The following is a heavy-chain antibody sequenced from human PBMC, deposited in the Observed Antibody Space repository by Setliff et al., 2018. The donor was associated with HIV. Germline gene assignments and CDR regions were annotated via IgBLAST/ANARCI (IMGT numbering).Heavy chain of an antibody. V-gene: IGHV3-30*02. CDR1: GFTFSNQV. J-gene: IGHJ4*02. CDR2: IRYDGSDK. Sequence: GESLRLSCAASGFTFSNQVMTWVRQAPGKGLEWVAFIRYDGSDKYYVDSVKGRFTVSRDNSKNTLYLQMNSLRAEDTAVYYCARGVFDYWGQGALVTVSS. CDR3: ARGVFDY.